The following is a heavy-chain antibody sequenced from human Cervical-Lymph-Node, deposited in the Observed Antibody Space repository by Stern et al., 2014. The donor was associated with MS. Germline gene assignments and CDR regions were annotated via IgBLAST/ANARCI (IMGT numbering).Heavy chain of an antibody. CDR2: INPSGGST. D-gene: IGHD5-18*01. CDR3: ARAQGYGYDF. J-gene: IGHJ4*02. V-gene: IGHV1-46*01. Sequence: QMQLVQSGAEVKKPGASVKVSCKASGYIFTSNYIHWVRQAPGQGLGWMGMINPSGGSTNYAQKFQGRVTMTRDTSTTTVYVELSSLTSEDTAMYYCARAQGYGYDFWGQGTLVTVSS. CDR1: GYIFTSNY.